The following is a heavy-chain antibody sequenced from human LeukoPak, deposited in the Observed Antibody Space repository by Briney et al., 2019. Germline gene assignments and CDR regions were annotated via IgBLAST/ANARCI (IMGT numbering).Heavy chain of an antibody. Sequence: ETLSLTCTVSGGSISSYYWSWIRQPPGKGLEWIGYIYYSGSTNYNPSLKSRVTISVDTSKNQFSLKLSSVTAADTAVYYCARGGWNKFDYWGQGTLVTVSS. J-gene: IGHJ4*02. CDR3: ARGGWNKFDY. D-gene: IGHD3-22*01. CDR1: GGSISSYY. V-gene: IGHV4-59*01. CDR2: IYYSGST.